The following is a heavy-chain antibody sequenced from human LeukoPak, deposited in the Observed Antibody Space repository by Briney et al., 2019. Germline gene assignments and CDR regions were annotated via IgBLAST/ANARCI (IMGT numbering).Heavy chain of an antibody. V-gene: IGHV4-59*01. Sequence: SETLSLTCTASGGSISSYYWSWIRQPPGKRLEWIGYIYYSGSTNYNPSLKSRVTISVDTSKNQFSLKLSSVTAADTAVYYCARERGIAVAGDPDYWAQGTLVTVSS. CDR3: ARERGIAVAGDPDY. CDR2: IYYSGST. CDR1: GGSISSYY. D-gene: IGHD6-19*01. J-gene: IGHJ4*02.